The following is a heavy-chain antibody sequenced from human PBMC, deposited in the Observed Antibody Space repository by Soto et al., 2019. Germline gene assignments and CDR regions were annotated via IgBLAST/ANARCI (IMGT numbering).Heavy chain of an antibody. CDR3: ARSSSPSLYFEL. CDR2: IYSGGST. V-gene: IGHV3-66*01. D-gene: IGHD6-6*01. Sequence: GGSLRLSCAASGFTVSSNYMSWVRQAPGKGLEWVSVIYSGGSTYYADSVKGRFTISRDNSKNTLYLQMNSLRAEDTAVYYCARSSSPSLYFELWGRGTLVTVSS. CDR1: GFTVSSNY. J-gene: IGHJ2*01.